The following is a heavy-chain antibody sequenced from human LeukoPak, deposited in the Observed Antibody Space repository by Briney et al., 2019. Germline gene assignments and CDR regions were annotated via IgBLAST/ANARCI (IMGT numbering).Heavy chain of an antibody. CDR3: AREGRYNDNSGYDYFDY. J-gene: IGHJ4*02. D-gene: IGHD3-22*01. CDR2: TYYRSYRSKWFN. V-gene: IGHV6-1*01. CDR1: GDSVSSDSGA. Sequence: SQTLSLTCAISGDSVSSDSGAWNWIRQSPSRGLDWLGRTYYRSYRSKWFNDYAESVKSRLTINADTSKNQFSLQLNSLTPEDTAVYYCAREGRYNDNSGYDYFDYWGQGTLVTVSS.